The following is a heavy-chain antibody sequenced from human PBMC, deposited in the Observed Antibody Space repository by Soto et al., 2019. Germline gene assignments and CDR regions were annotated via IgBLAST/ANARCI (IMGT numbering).Heavy chain of an antibody. Sequence: ASVKISCKASGYTFTSYDINWVRQATGQGLEWMGWMNPNSGNTGYAQKFQGRVTITADESTSTAYMELSSLRSEDTAVYYCARDCMKQLADRGMDVWGKGTKVTVS. V-gene: IGHV1-8*01. CDR1: GYTFTSYD. CDR2: MNPNSGNT. CDR3: ARDCMKQLADRGMDV. J-gene: IGHJ6*04. D-gene: IGHD6-6*01.